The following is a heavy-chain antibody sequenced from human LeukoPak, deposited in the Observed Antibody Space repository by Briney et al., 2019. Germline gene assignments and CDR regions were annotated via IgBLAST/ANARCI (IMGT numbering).Heavy chain of an antibody. D-gene: IGHD2-15*01. CDR1: GYTFTYYG. Sequence: ASVKVSCKASGYTFTYYGVSWVRQAPGQGLEWMGWISGYNGNTNYAQKFQGRVTMTTDTSTSTAYLELRRLRSDDTAIYYCAREFCSGGGCYYYGMDVWGQGTTVTVS. J-gene: IGHJ6*02. V-gene: IGHV1-18*01. CDR3: AREFCSGGGCYYYGMDV. CDR2: ISGYNGNT.